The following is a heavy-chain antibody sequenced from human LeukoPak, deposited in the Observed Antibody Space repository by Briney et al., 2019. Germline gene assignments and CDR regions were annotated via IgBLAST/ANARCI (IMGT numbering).Heavy chain of an antibody. V-gene: IGHV3-23*01. CDR1: GFTFSNAW. CDR2: ISGSGGST. D-gene: IGHD2/OR15-2a*01. Sequence: PGGSLRLSCAASGFTFSNAWMNWVRQAPGKGLEWVSAISGSGGSTYYADSVKGRFTISRDNSKNTLYLQMNSLRAGDTAVYFCAKDLSPGHYWGQGILVTVSS. CDR3: AKDLSPGHY. J-gene: IGHJ4*02.